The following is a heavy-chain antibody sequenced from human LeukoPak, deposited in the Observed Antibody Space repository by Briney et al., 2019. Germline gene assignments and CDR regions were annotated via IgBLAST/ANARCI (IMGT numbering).Heavy chain of an antibody. CDR3: AKKYGVTVYGSGLNYFDY. CDR2: IGGSGSRT. V-gene: IGHV3-23*01. Sequence: GGSLRLSRAASGFTFSSCAMSWVRQAPGKSLEWVSGIGGSGSRTYYADSVKGRFTISRDNSKNTLYLQMNSLRAEDTAIYYCAKKYGVTVYGSGLNYFDYWGRGTLVTVSS. CDR1: GFTFSSCA. D-gene: IGHD6-19*01. J-gene: IGHJ4*02.